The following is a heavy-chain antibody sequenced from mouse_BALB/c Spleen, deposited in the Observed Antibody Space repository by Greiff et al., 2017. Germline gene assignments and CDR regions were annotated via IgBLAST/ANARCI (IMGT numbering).Heavy chain of an antibody. CDR2: IWGDGST. CDR1: GFSLTGYG. Sequence: VKVVESGPGLVAPSQSLSITCTVSGFSLTGYGVNWVRQPPGKGLEWLGMIWGDGSTDYNSALKSRLSISKDNSKSQVFLKMNSLQTDDTARYYCARQSLYYGNAMDYWGQGTSVTVSS. D-gene: IGHD2-1*01. CDR3: ARQSLYYGNAMDY. J-gene: IGHJ4*01. V-gene: IGHV2-6-7*01.